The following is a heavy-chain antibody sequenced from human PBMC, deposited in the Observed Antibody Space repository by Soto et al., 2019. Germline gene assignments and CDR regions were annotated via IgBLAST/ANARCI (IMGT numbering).Heavy chain of an antibody. CDR1: GFTFSSYA. J-gene: IGHJ5*02. CDR2: ISGSGGST. CDR3: AKDGSCSGGSCYSWFDP. V-gene: IGHV3-23*01. Sequence: GGSLRLSCAASGFTFSSYAMSWVRQAPGKGLEWVSAISGSGGSTYYADSVKGRFTISRDNSKNTLYLQMNSLRAEDTAVYYCAKDGSCSGGSCYSWFDPRGQGTLVTVSS. D-gene: IGHD2-15*01.